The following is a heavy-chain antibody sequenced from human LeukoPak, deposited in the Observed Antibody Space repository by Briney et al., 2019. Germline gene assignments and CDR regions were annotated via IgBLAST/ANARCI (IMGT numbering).Heavy chain of an antibody. Sequence: ASVTVSFKASGYTFTSYAMNWVRQAPGQGLEWMGWINTNTGNPTYAQGFTGRFVFSLGTSVSTAYLQISSLKAEDTAVYYCAREESNCSSTSCHNWFDPWGQGTLVTVSS. V-gene: IGHV7-4-1*02. CDR1: GYTFTSYA. CDR2: INTNTGNP. J-gene: IGHJ5*02. CDR3: AREESNCSSTSCHNWFDP. D-gene: IGHD2-2*01.